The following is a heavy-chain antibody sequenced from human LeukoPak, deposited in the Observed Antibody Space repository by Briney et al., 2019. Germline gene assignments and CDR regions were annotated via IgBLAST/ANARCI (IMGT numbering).Heavy chain of an antibody. V-gene: IGHV1-2*02. CDR2: INPNSGGT. Sequence: ASVKVSCKASQYTFSGYYMHWVRQAPGQGLEWMGWINPNSGGTNYARKIQGRVTMTRDTSISTAYMELSGLRSDDTAVYYCARGPHWDPHFDYWGQGTLVTVSS. CDR3: ARGPHWDPHFDY. J-gene: IGHJ4*02. D-gene: IGHD7-27*01. CDR1: QYTFSGYY.